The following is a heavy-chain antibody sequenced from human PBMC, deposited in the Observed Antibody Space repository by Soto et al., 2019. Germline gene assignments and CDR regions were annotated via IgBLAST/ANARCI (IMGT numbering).Heavy chain of an antibody. CDR3: ATYTSASANN. J-gene: IGHJ4*01. CDR1: RGPIYISDHY. CDR2: VNYAGST. Sequence: SETLTITCTLSRGPIYISDHYWRWIRQPPGKGLEWIGTVNYAGSTYYSTSLKSRVTISVDTSRKQFSLKLTSLTAADTAVYYCATYTSASANNWGHGTLVTVSS. V-gene: IGHV4-39*01. D-gene: IGHD2-2*02.